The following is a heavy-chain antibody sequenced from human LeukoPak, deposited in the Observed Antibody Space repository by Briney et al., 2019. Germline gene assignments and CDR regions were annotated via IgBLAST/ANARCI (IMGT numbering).Heavy chain of an antibody. V-gene: IGHV3-48*01. D-gene: IGHD2-2*02. J-gene: IGHJ4*02. CDR1: GFTFSSYS. CDR3: ARDVVPAAIPAYFDY. CDR2: ISSSSSTI. Sequence: PGGSLRLSCAASGFTFSSYSMNWVRQAPGKGLEWVSYISSSSSTIYYADSVKGRFTISRDNAKNSLYLQMNSLRAEDTAVYYCARDVVPAAIPAYFDYWGQGTLVTVSS.